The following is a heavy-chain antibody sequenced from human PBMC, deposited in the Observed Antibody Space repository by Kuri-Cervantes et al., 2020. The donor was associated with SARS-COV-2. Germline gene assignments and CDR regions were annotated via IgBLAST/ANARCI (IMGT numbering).Heavy chain of an antibody. CDR3: ARGGESSSPLPIVFYI. CDR1: GGTFSSYA. D-gene: IGHD6-6*01. Sequence: ASVKVSCKASGGTFSSYAISWVRQAPGQGLEWMGWISAYNGNTNYAQKLQGRVTMTTDTSTSTAYMELRSLRSDDTAVYYCARGGESSSPLPIVFYIWGQGTMVTVSS. CDR2: ISAYNGNT. V-gene: IGHV1-18*01. J-gene: IGHJ3*02.